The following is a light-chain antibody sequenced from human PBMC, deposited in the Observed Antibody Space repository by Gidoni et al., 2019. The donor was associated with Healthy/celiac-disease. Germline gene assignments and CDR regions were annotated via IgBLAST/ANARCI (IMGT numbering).Light chain of an antibody. CDR2: DAA. Sequence: IVLTQSPATLSLSPGERATLSCRASQSVSSYLAGYQQKPGQAPRLLIYDAANRATGIPARFSGSGSGTDFTLTISSLEPEDFAVYYWQQRSNWPYTFGQGTKLEIK. J-gene: IGKJ2*01. V-gene: IGKV3-11*01. CDR1: QSVSSY. CDR3: QQRSNWPYT.